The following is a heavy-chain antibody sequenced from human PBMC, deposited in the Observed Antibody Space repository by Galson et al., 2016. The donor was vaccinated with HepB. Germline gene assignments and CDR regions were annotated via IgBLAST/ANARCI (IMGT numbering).Heavy chain of an antibody. CDR1: GFTFNTYG. J-gene: IGHJ1*01. D-gene: IGHD2/OR15-2a*01. Sequence: LRLSCAASGFTFNTYGMNWVRQAPGKGLEWISFISSSSDIIHYADSVKGRFTISRDNAKNALYLQMKSLRDEDMAVYYCARNPAVNIILQHWGQGTLVTVSS. V-gene: IGHV3-48*02. CDR2: ISSSSDII. CDR3: ARNPAVNIILQH.